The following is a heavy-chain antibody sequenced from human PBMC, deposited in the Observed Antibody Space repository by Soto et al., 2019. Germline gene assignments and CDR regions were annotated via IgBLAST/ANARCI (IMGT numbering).Heavy chain of an antibody. J-gene: IGHJ4*02. D-gene: IGHD5-18*01. Sequence: QVQLVQSGAEVRKPGSSVKVSCKASGGTFSSYAISWVRQAPGQGLEWMGGIIPIFGTANYAQKFQGRVTSTADESTSTAYMELSSLRAEDTAVYYCARERPGGTARAFGYVDYWGQGTLVTGSS. CDR1: GGTFSSYA. V-gene: IGHV1-69*01. CDR2: IIPIFGTA. CDR3: ARERPGGTARAFGYVDY.